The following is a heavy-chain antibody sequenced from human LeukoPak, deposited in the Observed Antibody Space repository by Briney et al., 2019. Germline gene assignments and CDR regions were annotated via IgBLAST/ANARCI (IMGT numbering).Heavy chain of an antibody. D-gene: IGHD3-16*01. J-gene: IGHJ4*02. CDR2: ISYTGNT. Sequence: RSSETLSLTCTVSGGSFRSSLYYWGWIRQPPGKGLEWIVQISYTGNTYYNPSLNSRVIISVDTTKNQFSLNLSSVTAADTAIYYCAKNPHHDDDADEGFDYWGQGTLVTVSS. CDR1: GGSFRSSLYY. V-gene: IGHV4-39*07. CDR3: AKNPHHDDDADEGFDY.